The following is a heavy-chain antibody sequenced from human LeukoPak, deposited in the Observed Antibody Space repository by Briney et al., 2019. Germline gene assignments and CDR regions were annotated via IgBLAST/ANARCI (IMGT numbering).Heavy chain of an antibody. CDR2: IYTSGST. J-gene: IGHJ4*02. Sequence: SETPSLTCTVSGGSISSYYWSWIRQPAGKGLEWIGRIYTSGSTNYNPSLKSRVTMSVDTSKNQFSLKLSSVTAADTAVSYCARGPIVTGVVDYWGQGTLVTVSS. V-gene: IGHV4-4*07. D-gene: IGHD3-3*01. CDR1: GGSISSYY. CDR3: ARGPIVTGVVDY.